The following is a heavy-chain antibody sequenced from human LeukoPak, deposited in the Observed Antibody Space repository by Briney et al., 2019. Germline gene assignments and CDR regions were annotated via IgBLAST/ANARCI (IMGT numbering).Heavy chain of an antibody. Sequence: GESLKISCKGSGYSFTSYWIGWVRQMPGKGLEGMGVIYPGYSDTRYSPSFQGQVTISADKSISTAYLQWSSLKASDTAMYYCARVYYGSGSYPSGNYWGQGTLVTVSS. CDR2: IYPGYSDT. D-gene: IGHD3-10*01. J-gene: IGHJ4*02. V-gene: IGHV5-51*01. CDR3: ARVYYGSGSYPSGNY. CDR1: GYSFTSYW.